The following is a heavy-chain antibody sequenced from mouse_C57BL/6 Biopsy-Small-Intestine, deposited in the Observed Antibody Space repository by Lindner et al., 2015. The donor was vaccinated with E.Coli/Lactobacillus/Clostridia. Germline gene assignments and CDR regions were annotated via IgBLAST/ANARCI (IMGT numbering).Heavy chain of an antibody. CDR2: ISTDSGKT. D-gene: IGHD4-1*01. CDR1: GYTFTRQG. CDR3: VTELGIRFDY. J-gene: IGHJ4*01. V-gene: IGHV1-4*01. Sequence: SVKVSCKTSGYTFTRQGFSWVRQAPGQGLEWVGWISTDSGKTKYAQKFQDRVALTTDASTRTAYMELMSLRSDDTAVYYCVTELGIRFDYWGQGTLVTVSS.